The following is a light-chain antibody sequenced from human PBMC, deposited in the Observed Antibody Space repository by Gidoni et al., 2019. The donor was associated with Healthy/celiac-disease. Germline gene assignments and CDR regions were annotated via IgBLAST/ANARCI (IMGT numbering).Light chain of an antibody. V-gene: IGKV1-39*01. J-gene: IGKJ5*01. Sequence: DIQMTQSPSSLSAYARDRVTITCRASQSISSYLNWYQQKPGKAPKLLIYAASSLQSGVQSRFSGSGSGTDFTLTISSLQPEDFATYYCQQSYSTPGITFGQGTRLEIK. CDR1: QSISSY. CDR2: AAS. CDR3: QQSYSTPGIT.